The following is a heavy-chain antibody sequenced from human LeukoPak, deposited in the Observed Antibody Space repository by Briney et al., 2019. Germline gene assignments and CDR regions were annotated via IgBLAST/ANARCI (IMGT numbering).Heavy chain of an antibody. V-gene: IGHV1-69*04. Sequence: SVKVSCKASGGTFSSYAISWVRQAPGQGLEWMGRIIPILGIANYAQKSQGRVTITADKSTSTAYMELSSLRSEDTAVYYCARGRQYYYDSSGYYFDYWGQGTLVTVSS. CDR1: GGTFSSYA. CDR2: IIPILGIA. CDR3: ARGRQYYYDSSGYYFDY. J-gene: IGHJ4*02. D-gene: IGHD3-22*01.